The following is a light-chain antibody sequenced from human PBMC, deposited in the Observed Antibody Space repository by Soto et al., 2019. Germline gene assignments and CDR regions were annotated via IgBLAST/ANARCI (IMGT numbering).Light chain of an antibody. J-gene: IGKJ4*01. Sequence: EIVVTQSTDTLSVSPGERATLSCRASQSVNSHLAWYQQKPGQAPRLLFYRASSRATGIPARFSASGSGTEFTLTISSLQSEDFAVYHCQQYDKWPLTFGGGTKVEIK. CDR1: QSVNSH. CDR2: RAS. CDR3: QQYDKWPLT. V-gene: IGKV3-15*01.